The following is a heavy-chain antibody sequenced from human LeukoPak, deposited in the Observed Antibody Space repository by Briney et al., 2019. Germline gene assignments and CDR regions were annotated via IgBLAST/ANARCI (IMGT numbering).Heavy chain of an antibody. CDR3: AELGITMIGGV. Sequence: GGSLRLSCEASGFTFSSYNMNWVRQAPGKRLEWVSSITSSSSYVFYADAVKGRFTISRDNAKNSLYLQMNSLRAEDTAVYYCAELGITMIGGVWGKGTTVTISS. V-gene: IGHV3-21*01. CDR1: GFTFSSYN. D-gene: IGHD3-10*02. J-gene: IGHJ6*04. CDR2: ITSSSSYV.